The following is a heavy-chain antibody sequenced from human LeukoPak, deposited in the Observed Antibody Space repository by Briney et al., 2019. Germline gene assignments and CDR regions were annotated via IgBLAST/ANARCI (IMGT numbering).Heavy chain of an antibody. CDR2: IYSDGST. Sequence: GGSLRLSCAASGFIVGNSYMSWVRQAPGKGLEWVSVIYSDGSTYYADLVKGRFSISRDNSKNTLYLQMNSLRAEDTAVYYCARDQLDPWGQGTLVTVSS. V-gene: IGHV3-53*01. CDR1: GFIVGNSY. J-gene: IGHJ5*02. CDR3: ARDQLDP.